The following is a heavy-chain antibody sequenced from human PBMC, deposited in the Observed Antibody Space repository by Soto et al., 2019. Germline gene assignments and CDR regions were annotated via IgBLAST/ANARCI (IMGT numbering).Heavy chain of an antibody. D-gene: IGHD4-17*01. CDR2: INHSGST. CDR3: AIGSAYGDYVDYYYYYNMDV. V-gene: IGHV4-34*01. CDR1: GGSFSGYY. J-gene: IGHJ6*03. Sequence: SETLSLTCAVYGGSFSGYYWSWIRQPPGKGQEWIGEINHSGSTNYNPSLKSRVTISVDTSKNQFSLKLSSVTAADTSVYYCAIGSAYGDYVDYYYYYNMDVWGKGTTVTV.